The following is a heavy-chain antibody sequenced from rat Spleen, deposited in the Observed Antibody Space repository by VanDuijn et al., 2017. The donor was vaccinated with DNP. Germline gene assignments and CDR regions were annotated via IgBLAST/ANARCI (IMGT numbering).Heavy chain of an antibody. CDR2: ISPTTRSS. V-gene: IGHV5-27*01. Sequence: EVQLVESGGGLVQPGRSLKLSCAASGFSFSDYDMAWVRQAPTKGLEWVACISPTTRSSYYRDSVKGRFTVSRDDAKSTLYLQMDSLRSEDTATYYCTRGGTYYFDYWGQGVMVTVSS. J-gene: IGHJ2*01. CDR1: GFSFSDYD. CDR3: TRGGTYYFDY.